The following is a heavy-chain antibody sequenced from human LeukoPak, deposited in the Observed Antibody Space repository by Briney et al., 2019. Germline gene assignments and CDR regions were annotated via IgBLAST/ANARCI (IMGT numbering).Heavy chain of an antibody. CDR2: LNPSGGST. CDR3: ARRSFPYRTKTYSSGWYSDYYYYYMDV. CDR1: GYTFTNYY. D-gene: IGHD6-19*01. V-gene: IGHV1-46*01. J-gene: IGHJ6*03. Sequence: ASVKVSCKASGYTFTNYYIHWVRQAPGQGLEWMGILNPSGGSTSYAQKFQDRVTMTRDPSMTPVSMELSSLRSEDTAVYYCARRSFPYRTKTYSSGWYSDYYYYYMDVWGKGTTVTVSS.